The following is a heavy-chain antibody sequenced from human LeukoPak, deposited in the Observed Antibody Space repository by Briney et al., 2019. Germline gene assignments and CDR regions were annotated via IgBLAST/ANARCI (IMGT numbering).Heavy chain of an antibody. CDR1: GVSISSSSYY. J-gene: IGHJ3*02. CDR3: ARELVVVAAGAFDI. CDR2: IYYSGST. D-gene: IGHD2-15*01. Sequence: SETLSLTCTVSGVSISSSSYYWGWIRQPPGKGLEWIVSIYYSGSTYYNPSLKSRFTISVDTSQNQFSLKLSSVTAADTAVYYCARELVVVAAGAFDIWGQGPMVTVSS. V-gene: IGHV4-39*02.